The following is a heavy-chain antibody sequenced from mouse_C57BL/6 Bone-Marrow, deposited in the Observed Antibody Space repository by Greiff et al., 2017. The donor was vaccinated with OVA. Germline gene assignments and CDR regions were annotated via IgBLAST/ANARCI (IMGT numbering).Heavy chain of an antibody. CDR2: ISSGSSTI. V-gene: IGHV5-17*01. Sequence: EVMLVESGGGLVKPGGSLKLSCAASGFTFSDYGMHWVRQAPEKGLEWVAYISSGSSTIYYADTVKGRFTISRDNAKNTLFLQMTSLRSEDTAMYYCAKTRYYGSSSLFDYWRQGTTLTVSS. CDR1: GFTFSDYG. J-gene: IGHJ2*01. D-gene: IGHD1-1*01. CDR3: AKTRYYGSSSLFDY.